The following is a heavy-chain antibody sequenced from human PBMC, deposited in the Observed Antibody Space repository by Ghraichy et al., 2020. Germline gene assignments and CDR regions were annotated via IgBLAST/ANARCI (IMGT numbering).Heavy chain of an antibody. CDR1: GGTFSSYA. CDR3: ASNTAMPNYYYYYMDV. D-gene: IGHD5-18*01. V-gene: IGHV1-69*06. CDR2: IIPIFGTA. J-gene: IGHJ6*03. Sequence: SVKVSCKASGGTFSSYAISWVRQAPGQGLEWMGGIIPIFGTANYAQKFQGRVTITADKSTSTAYMELSSLRSEDTAVYYCASNTAMPNYYYYYMDVWGKGTTVTVSS.